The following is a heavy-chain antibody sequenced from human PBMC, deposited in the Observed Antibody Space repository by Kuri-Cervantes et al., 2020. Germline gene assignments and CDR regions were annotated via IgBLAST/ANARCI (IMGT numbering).Heavy chain of an antibody. Sequence: ASVKVSCKTSGYKFSAYYVHWVRQAPGQGPEWMGWINPHSGGTNYAQKFQGRVTMTRDTSISTAYMELSRLRSDDTAVYYCARDPLGPFDYWGQGTLVTVSS. CDR3: ARDPLGPFDY. CDR1: GYKFSAYY. D-gene: IGHD7-27*01. J-gene: IGHJ4*02. V-gene: IGHV1-2*02. CDR2: INPHSGGT.